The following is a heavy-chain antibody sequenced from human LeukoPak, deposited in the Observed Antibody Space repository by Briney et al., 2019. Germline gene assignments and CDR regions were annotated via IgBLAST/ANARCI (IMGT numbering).Heavy chain of an antibody. J-gene: IGHJ4*02. V-gene: IGHV4-39*07. D-gene: IGHD6-19*01. CDR3: ARARGWSAFDS. CDR2: IYHDGTS. CDR1: SGPISSRGHY. Sequence: SETLSLTCTISSGPISSRGHYWGWIRQPPGKGREWIGNIYHDGTSNYSPSLKSRVTISVDTSKRHVSLKLASVTAADTAIYSCARARGWSAFDSWGQGTLVSVSS.